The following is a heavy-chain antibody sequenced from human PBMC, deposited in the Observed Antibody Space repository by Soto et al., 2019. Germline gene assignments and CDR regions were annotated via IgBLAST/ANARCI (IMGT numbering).Heavy chain of an antibody. D-gene: IGHD3-3*01. V-gene: IGHV1-69*06. CDR1: GGTFSSYA. CDR2: IIPIFGTA. J-gene: IGHJ4*02. Sequence: SVKVSCKASGGTFSSYAISWVRQAPGQGLEWMGGIIPIFGTANYAQKFQGRVTITADKSTSTAYMELSSLRSEDTAVYYCARASYDFWSGYQNNFDYWGQGTLVTVSS. CDR3: ARASYDFWSGYQNNFDY.